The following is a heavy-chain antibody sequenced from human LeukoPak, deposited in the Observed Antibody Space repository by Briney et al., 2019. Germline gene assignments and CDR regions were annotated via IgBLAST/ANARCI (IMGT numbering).Heavy chain of an antibody. V-gene: IGHV3-9*01. CDR2: ISWNSGSI. D-gene: IGHD5-24*01. Sequence: GRPLRLSCAASGFTFDDYAMHWVRQAPGKGLEWVSDISWNSGSIGYADSVKGRFTISRDNAKNSLYLQMNRLRAEDTALYYCAKDTTDGYNRRKGAHFDYWGQGTLVTVSS. J-gene: IGHJ4*02. CDR1: GFTFDDYA. CDR3: AKDTTDGYNRRKGAHFDY.